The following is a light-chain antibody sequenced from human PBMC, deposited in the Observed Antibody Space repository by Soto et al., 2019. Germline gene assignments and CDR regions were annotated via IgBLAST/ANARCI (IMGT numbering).Light chain of an antibody. CDR3: QQYDQWPIT. Sequence: EFVLTQSPGTLSLSPGERATLSCRASQTVSDKLAWYQQKPGQAPRLLIYGASARALGIPDRFSGSGSGTEFSFTVTSLQSEDFAVYYCQQYDQWPITFGQGTRLEIK. CDR2: GAS. V-gene: IGKV3-15*01. J-gene: IGKJ5*01. CDR1: QTVSDK.